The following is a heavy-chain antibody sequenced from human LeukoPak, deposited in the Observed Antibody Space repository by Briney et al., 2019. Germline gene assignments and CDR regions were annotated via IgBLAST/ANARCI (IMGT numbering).Heavy chain of an antibody. D-gene: IGHD4-17*01. CDR2: LYCSGST. V-gene: IGHV4-59*01. Sequence: SETLSLTCTVSGGSINTYQWSWIRQPPGKGLEWIGYLYCSGSTNYNPSLKSRVTISVDTSKNQFSLKLSSVTAADTAVYYCAKISPYGDYEDYWGQGTLVTVSS. CDR1: GGSINTYQ. CDR3: AKISPYGDYEDY. J-gene: IGHJ4*02.